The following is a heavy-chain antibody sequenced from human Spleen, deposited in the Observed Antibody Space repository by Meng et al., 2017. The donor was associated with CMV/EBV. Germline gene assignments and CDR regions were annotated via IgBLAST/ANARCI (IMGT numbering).Heavy chain of an antibody. D-gene: IGHD2-2*01. V-gene: IGHV1-18*01. Sequence: ASVKVSCKACGYTFTSYGISWVRQAPGQGLEWMGWISAYNGNTNYAQKLQGRVTMTTDTSTGTAYRELRSLRSDDTAVYYCARDRIGYCSSTSCYNPPDYWGQGTLVTVSS. CDR3: ARDRIGYCSSTSCYNPPDY. J-gene: IGHJ4*02. CDR2: ISAYNGNT. CDR1: GYTFTSYG.